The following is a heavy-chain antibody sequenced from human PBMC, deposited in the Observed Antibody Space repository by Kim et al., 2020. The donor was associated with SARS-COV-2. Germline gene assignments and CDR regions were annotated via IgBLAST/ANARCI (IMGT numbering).Heavy chain of an antibody. J-gene: IGHJ4*02. V-gene: IGHV4-39*01. Sequence: NPSLKMRVTISVDTSKNQFALKRSSVTAADTAVYYCASPIWFGELTNRDYWGQGTLVTVSS. D-gene: IGHD3-10*01. CDR3: ASPIWFGELTNRDY.